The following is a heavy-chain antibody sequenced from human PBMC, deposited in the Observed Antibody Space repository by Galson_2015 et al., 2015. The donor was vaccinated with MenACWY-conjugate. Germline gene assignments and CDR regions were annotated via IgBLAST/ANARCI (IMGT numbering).Heavy chain of an antibody. V-gene: IGHV2-5*02. D-gene: IGHD3-9*01. J-gene: IGHJ3*02. CDR1: GFSLTTTGVG. CDR2: IYWDGEK. Sequence: PALVKPTQTLTLTCTFSGFSLTTTGVGVGWIRQPPGKALEWLVLIYWDGEKRYSPSLKSRLTITKDTSKNQVVLTMTNMDPVDTATYYCAHGYLDILTGYYWFDAFDIWGQGTMVTVSS. CDR3: AHGYLDILTGYYWFDAFDI.